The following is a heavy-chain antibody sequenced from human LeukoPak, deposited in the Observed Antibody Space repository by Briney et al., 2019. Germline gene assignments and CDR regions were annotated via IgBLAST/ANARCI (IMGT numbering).Heavy chain of an antibody. CDR2: INPNSGGT. D-gene: IGHD2-15*01. Sequence: ASVKVSCKASGYTFTDYYIHWVRQAPGQGLEWMGWINPNSGGTNYAQKFQGRVTMTRDTSISTAYMELSSLRSDDTAVCYSATGGGGYFDHWGQGTLVTVSS. CDR3: ATGGGGYFDH. CDR1: GYTFTDYY. V-gene: IGHV1-2*02. J-gene: IGHJ4*02.